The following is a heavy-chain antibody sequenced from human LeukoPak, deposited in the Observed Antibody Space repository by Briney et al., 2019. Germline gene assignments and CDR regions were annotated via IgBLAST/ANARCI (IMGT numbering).Heavy chain of an antibody. D-gene: IGHD2-2*01. CDR1: GYSFTSYW. Sequence: GESLKISCKGSGYSFTSYWIGWVRQMPGKGLEWMGIIYPGDSDTRYSPSFQGQVTISADKSISTAYLQWSSLKASDTAMYYCARAGRCSSTSCYAPNWFDPWGQGTLVTVSS. CDR2: IYPGDSDT. V-gene: IGHV5-51*01. CDR3: ARAGRCSSTSCYAPNWFDP. J-gene: IGHJ5*02.